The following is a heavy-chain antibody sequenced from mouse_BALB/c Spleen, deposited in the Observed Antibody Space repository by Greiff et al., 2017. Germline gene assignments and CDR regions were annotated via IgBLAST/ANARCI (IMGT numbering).Heavy chain of an antibody. J-gene: IGHJ3*01. Sequence: VKVVESGPGLVAPSQSLSITCTVSGFSLTGYGVNWVRQPPGKGLEWLGMIWGDGSTDYNSALKSRLSISKDNSKSQVFLKMNSLQTDDTARYYCARSGYGNYGLFAYWGQGTLVTVSA. CDR2: IWGDGST. CDR3: ARSGYGNYGLFAY. CDR1: GFSLTGYG. V-gene: IGHV2-6-7*01. D-gene: IGHD2-10*02.